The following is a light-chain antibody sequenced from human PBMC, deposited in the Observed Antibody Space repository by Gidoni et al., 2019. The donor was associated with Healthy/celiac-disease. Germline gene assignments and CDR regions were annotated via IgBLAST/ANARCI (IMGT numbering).Light chain of an antibody. CDR1: QSISSY. Sequence: DIQMTQSPSSLSASVGDRVTITCRASQSISSYLNWYQQKPGKAPKLLIYAASSLQSGVPSRFSGSGSGTDFTLTISSLQPEDFATYYGQQSYSTPLTFXXXTKVEIK. CDR2: AAS. CDR3: QQSYSTPLT. V-gene: IGKV1-39*01. J-gene: IGKJ4*01.